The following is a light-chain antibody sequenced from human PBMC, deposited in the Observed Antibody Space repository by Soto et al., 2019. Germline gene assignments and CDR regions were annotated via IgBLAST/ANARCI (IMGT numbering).Light chain of an antibody. CDR2: DAS. CDR1: QSVSSY. V-gene: IGKV3-11*01. Sequence: EIVLTQSPATLSLSPWERATLSCRASQSVSSYLAWYQQKPGQAPRLLIYDASNRATGIPAKFSGSGSGTDFTLTISSLEPEDSAVYYCQQRSNWLPITFGHGTRLEIK. J-gene: IGKJ5*01. CDR3: QQRSNWLPIT.